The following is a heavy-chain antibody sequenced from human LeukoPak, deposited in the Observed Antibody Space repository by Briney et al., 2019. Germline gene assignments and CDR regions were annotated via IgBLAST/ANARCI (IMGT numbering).Heavy chain of an antibody. J-gene: IGHJ4*02. D-gene: IGHD1-26*01. CDR2: INPNSGGT. V-gene: IGHV1-2*02. CDR3: ARDWKGELPIK. CDR1: GYLFTGFY. Sequence: ASVKVSCKTSGYLFTGFYIHWVRQAPGQGLEWMGWINPNSGGTNYAQKFQGRVTMTRDTSISTAYMELSRLRSDDTAVYYCARDWKGELPIKWGQGTLVTVSS.